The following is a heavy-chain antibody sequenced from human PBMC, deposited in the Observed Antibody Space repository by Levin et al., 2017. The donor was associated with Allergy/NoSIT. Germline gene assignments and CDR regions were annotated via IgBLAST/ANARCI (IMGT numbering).Heavy chain of an antibody. D-gene: IGHD3-10*01. CDR3: ASRGSFDH. CDR1: GLSFSDYG. CDR2: ITSDGSNK. V-gene: IGHV3-30*03. J-gene: IGHJ4*02. Sequence: PGESLKISCAASGLSFSDYGMHWVRQAPDSGLEWVALITSDGSNKFYADSVKGRFIISRDNSRNILYLELNSLRPDDTAVYYCASRGSFDHWGQGTLVTVSS.